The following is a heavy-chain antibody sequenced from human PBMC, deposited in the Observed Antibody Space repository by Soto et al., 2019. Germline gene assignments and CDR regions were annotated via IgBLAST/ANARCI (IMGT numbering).Heavy chain of an antibody. V-gene: IGHV5-51*01. D-gene: IGHD1-26*01. CDR3: ARPPYSACYYYFDQ. CDR2: IYPGDSDT. CDR1: GYSFTSYW. Sequence: GESLKISCKASGYSFTSYWIGRVRQMPGKGLEWMGIIYPGDSDTIYSPSFQGQVTISADKSISTAYLQWNSLKASDTAMYYCARPPYSACYYYFDQWGQGTPVTVSS. J-gene: IGHJ4*02.